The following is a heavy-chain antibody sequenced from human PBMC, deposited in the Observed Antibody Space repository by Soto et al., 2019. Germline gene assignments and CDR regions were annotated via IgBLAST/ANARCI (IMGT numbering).Heavy chain of an antibody. CDR2: IYHSGST. V-gene: IGHV4-30-2*01. D-gene: IGHD2-2*01. J-gene: IGHJ5*02. CDR3: ARVPDR. CDR1: GGSISSGGYS. Sequence: SETLSLTCAVPGGSISSGGYSWSWIRQPPGKGLEWIGYIYHSGSTYYKQSLKNRDTISVDRTKKQFNLKLNSVTAADTAVYYCARVPDRWGQGTLVTVS.